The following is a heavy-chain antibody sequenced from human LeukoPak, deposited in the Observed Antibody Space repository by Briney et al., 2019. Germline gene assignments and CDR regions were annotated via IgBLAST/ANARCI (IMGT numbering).Heavy chain of an antibody. D-gene: IGHD4-17*01. CDR2: IKEDGSEE. V-gene: IGHV3-7*05. CDR3: ARDSGLTTVTTYWDY. Sequence: GGSLRLSCASSGFTFSTYWMTWVRQASGKGLEWVANIKEDGSEEYYVDSVKGRFTVSRDNAKSSLYLQMNSLRAEDTAVYYCARDSGLTTVTTYWDYWGQGTLVTVSS. CDR1: GFTFSTYW. J-gene: IGHJ4*02.